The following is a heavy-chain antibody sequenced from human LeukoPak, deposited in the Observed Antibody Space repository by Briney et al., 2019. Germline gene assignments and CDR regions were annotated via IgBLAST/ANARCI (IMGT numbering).Heavy chain of an antibody. CDR1: GFTFSDSW. CDR2: INQDGSEK. V-gene: IGHV3-7*01. D-gene: IGHD3-16*01. CDR3: ATYTHWVAGDV. J-gene: IGHJ6*02. Sequence: PGRSLRLSCAASGFTFSDSWMSWVRQAPGKGLEWVANINQDGSEKDYVDSVKGRFTISRDNARNSLYLQMGSLRAEDTAVYYCATYTHWVAGDVWGQGTTVTVSS.